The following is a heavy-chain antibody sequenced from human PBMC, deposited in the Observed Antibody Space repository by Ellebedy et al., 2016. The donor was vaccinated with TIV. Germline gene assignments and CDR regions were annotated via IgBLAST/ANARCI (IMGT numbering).Heavy chain of an antibody. D-gene: IGHD1-26*01. CDR2: IVGSGA. J-gene: IGHJ4*02. CDR3: ARAGSYRFDY. Sequence: GESLKISCAASGFTFSPYAMAWVRQAPGKGLEWVSGIVGSGAQKYADSVKGRFTISRDNAKNTLYLQMNSLRVEDTAVYFCARAGSYRFDYWGQGNLVTVSS. CDR1: GFTFSPYA. V-gene: IGHV3-23*01.